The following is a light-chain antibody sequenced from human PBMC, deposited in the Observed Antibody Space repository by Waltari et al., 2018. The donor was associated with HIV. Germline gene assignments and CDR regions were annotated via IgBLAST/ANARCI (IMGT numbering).Light chain of an antibody. CDR2: YNA. CDR1: NMATNT. V-gene: IGLV3-21*04. Sequence: SYVLTPPPSVSVAPGKTAKLTCVGNNMATNTGHWYQQKPDQAPVLVIYYNADRPSGIPERFSGSNSGNTATLTINRVEAGDEADYYCHVWDTISDHVVFGGGSKLTVL. J-gene: IGLJ2*01. CDR3: HVWDTISDHVV.